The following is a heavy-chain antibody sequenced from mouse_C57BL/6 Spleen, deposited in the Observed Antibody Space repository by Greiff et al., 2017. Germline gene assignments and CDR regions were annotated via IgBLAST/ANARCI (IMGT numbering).Heavy chain of an antibody. CDR2: ISYDGSN. CDR3: ARGREDAMDY. J-gene: IGHJ4*01. V-gene: IGHV3-6*01. CDR1: GYSITSGYY. Sequence: EVKLMESGPGLVKPSQSLSLTCSVTGYSITSGYYWNWIRQFPGNKLEWMGYISYDGSNNYNPSLKNRISITRDTSKNQFFLKLNSVTTEDTATYYCARGREDAMDYWGQGTSVTVSS.